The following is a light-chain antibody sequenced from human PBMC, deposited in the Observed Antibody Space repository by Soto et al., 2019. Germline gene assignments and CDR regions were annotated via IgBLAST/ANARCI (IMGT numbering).Light chain of an antibody. CDR2: AAS. J-gene: IGKJ1*01. Sequence: DIQMTQSPSSLSASVGDRFTITFLASQSITTFLNWYQQKPGKAPNLLIYAASSLQSGVPSRFSGSGSGTDFTLTIRSLQPEDFATYYCQQSYITPWTFGQGTKVDIK. CDR1: QSITTF. V-gene: IGKV1-39*01. CDR3: QQSYITPWT.